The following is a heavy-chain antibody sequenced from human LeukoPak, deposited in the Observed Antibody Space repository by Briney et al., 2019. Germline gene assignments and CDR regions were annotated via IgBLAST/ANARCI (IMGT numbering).Heavy chain of an antibody. CDR1: GGTFGSYA. CDR2: IIPILGIA. V-gene: IGHV1-69*04. J-gene: IGHJ6*02. CDR3: ARETGYCSSTSCYPTYYYYGMDV. D-gene: IGHD2-2*01. Sequence: ASVKVSCKASGGTFGSYAISWVRQAPGQGLEWMGRIIPILGIANYAQKFQGRVTITADKSTSTAYMELSSLRSEDTAVYYCARETGYCSSTSCYPTYYYYGMDVWGQGTTVTVSS.